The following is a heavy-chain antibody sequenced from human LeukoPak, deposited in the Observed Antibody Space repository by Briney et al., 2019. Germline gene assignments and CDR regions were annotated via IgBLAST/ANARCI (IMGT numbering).Heavy chain of an antibody. D-gene: IGHD5-24*01. CDR3: AKCRDGYNWLDY. CDR1: GFTFSIYS. CDR2: IYSGGST. Sequence: GGSLRLSCAASGFTFSIYSMNWVRQAPGKGLEWVSLIYSGGSTFYADSVKGRFTISRDNSKNTLYLQMNRLRDEDTAVYYCAKCRDGYNWLDYWGQGTLVTVSS. J-gene: IGHJ4*02. V-gene: IGHV3-66*01.